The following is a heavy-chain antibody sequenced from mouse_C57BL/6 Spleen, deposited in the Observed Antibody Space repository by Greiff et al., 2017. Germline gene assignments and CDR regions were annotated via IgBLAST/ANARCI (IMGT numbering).Heavy chain of an antibody. CDR3: TRGGYGSSYAMDY. J-gene: IGHJ4*01. D-gene: IGHD1-1*01. CDR2: IDPETGGT. V-gene: IGHV1-15*01. Sequence: QVQLKQSGAELVRPGASVTLSCKASGYTFTDYEMHWVKQTPVHGLEWIGAIDPETGGTAYNQKFKGKAILTADKSSSTAYMELRSLTSEDSAVYYCTRGGYGSSYAMDYWGQGTSVTVSS. CDR1: GYTFTDYE.